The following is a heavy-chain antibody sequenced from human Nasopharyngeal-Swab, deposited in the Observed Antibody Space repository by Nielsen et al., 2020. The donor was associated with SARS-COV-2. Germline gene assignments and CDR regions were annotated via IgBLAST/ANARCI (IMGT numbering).Heavy chain of an antibody. CDR1: GFTFSSYE. V-gene: IGHV3-23*01. CDR2: ISGSGGST. CDR3: AVSYYYDSSGYYGLGYFDY. J-gene: IGHJ4*02. D-gene: IGHD3-22*01. Sequence: GGSLRLSCAASGFTFSSYEMNWVRQAPGKGLEWVSAISGSGGSTYYADSVKGRFTISRDNSKNTLYLQMNSLRAEDTAVYYCAVSYYYDSSGYYGLGYFDYWGQGTLVTVSS.